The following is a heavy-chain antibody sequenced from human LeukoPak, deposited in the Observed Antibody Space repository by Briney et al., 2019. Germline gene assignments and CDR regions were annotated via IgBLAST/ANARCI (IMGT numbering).Heavy chain of an antibody. Sequence: IKQDGSEKYYVDSVKGRFTISRDNAKNSLYLQMNSLRAEDTAVYYCARDGSGGHTPPYFDYWGQGTLVTVSS. CDR2: IKQDGSEK. J-gene: IGHJ4*02. CDR3: ARDGSGGHTPPYFDY. D-gene: IGHD3-10*01. V-gene: IGHV3-7*01.